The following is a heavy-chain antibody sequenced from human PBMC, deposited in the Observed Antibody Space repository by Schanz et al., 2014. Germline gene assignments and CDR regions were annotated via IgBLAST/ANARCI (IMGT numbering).Heavy chain of an antibody. CDR2: IYYRGST. CDR1: GDSISSSGSY. Sequence: QLRVQESGPGLVKPSQTLSLTCTVSGDSISSSGSYWTWIRQHPGKGLEWIGYIYYRGSTYYNPSLKSRVTISTDMSRNQFSLRLKSVTAADTALYYCARERDALDIWGQGTMVIVSS. V-gene: IGHV4-31*03. CDR3: ARERDALDI. J-gene: IGHJ3*02.